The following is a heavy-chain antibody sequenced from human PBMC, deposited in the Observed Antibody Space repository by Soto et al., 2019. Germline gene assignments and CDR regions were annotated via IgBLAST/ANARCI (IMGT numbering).Heavy chain of an antibody. Sequence: ASETLSLTCTVSGGSVSSGSYYWSWIRQPPGKGLEWIGYIYYSGSTNYNPSLKSRVTISVDTSKNQFSLKLSSVTAADTAVYYCARRANYYDSSGYYYFDYWGQGTLVTVSS. CDR3: ARRANYYDSSGYYYFDY. CDR1: GGSVSSGSYY. CDR2: IYYSGST. D-gene: IGHD3-22*01. J-gene: IGHJ4*02. V-gene: IGHV4-61*01.